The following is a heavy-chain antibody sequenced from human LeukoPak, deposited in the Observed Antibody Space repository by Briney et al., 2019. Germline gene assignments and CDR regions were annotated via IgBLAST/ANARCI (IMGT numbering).Heavy chain of an antibody. CDR1: GGPISNFY. D-gene: IGHD1-26*01. J-gene: IGHJ6*02. V-gene: IGHV4-59*01. CDR2: IFYSGNT. Sequence: PSETLSLTCTVSGGPISNFYWSWIRQSPEKGLEWIGNIFYSGNTNYNPSLRSRVTISVDTSKKQFSLRLTSVTAADTAVYYCARLRSGSTPPPPYYYYGLDVWGQGTTVTVSS. CDR3: ARLRSGSTPPPPYYYYGLDV.